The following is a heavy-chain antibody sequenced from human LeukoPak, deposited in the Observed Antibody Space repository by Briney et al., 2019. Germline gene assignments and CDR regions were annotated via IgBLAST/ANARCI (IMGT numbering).Heavy chain of an antibody. J-gene: IGHJ4*02. D-gene: IGHD5-18*01. Sequence: SVTVSCKASGGTFSSYAISWVRQAPGQGLEWMGGIIPIFGTANYAQKFQGRVTINADESTSTAYMELSSLRSEDTAVYYCAREGRGYSWFDYWGQGTLVTVSS. CDR1: GGTFSSYA. CDR2: IIPIFGTA. V-gene: IGHV1-69*13. CDR3: AREGRGYSWFDY.